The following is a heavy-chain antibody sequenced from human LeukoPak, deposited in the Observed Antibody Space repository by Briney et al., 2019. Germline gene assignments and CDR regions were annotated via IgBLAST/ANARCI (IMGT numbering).Heavy chain of an antibody. D-gene: IGHD3-10*01. Sequence: PGGSLRLSCAASGFTFSNYAMSWVRQAPGKGLEWVSLISSSGGTTYYADSVKGRFTISRDNSKDTLYLRINSLRAEDTAVYYCAKLWFGELLLYDYWGQGTLVTVSS. CDR2: ISSSGGTT. V-gene: IGHV3-23*01. CDR1: GFTFSNYA. J-gene: IGHJ4*02. CDR3: AKLWFGELLLYDY.